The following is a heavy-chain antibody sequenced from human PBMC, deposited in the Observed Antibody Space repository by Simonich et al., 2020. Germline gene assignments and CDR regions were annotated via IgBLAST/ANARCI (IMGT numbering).Heavy chain of an antibody. CDR3: ARARYCSSTSCYNWFDP. D-gene: IGHD2-2*01. J-gene: IGHJ5*02. Sequence: QVQLVQSGAEVKKPGASVKVSCKDSGYTFTSYDINWGRQATGQGLEWMGWMNPNTGNTGYAQKFQGRVTITRNTSISTAYMELSSLRSEDTAVYYCARARYCSSTSCYNWFDPWGQGTLVTVSS. CDR1: GYTFTSYD. CDR2: MNPNTGNT. V-gene: IGHV1-8*03.